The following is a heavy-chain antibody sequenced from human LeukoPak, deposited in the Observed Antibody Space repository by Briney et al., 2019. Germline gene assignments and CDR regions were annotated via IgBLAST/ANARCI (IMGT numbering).Heavy chain of an antibody. J-gene: IGHJ4*02. V-gene: IGHV5-51*01. CDR3: ATGGIYSSNFDY. Sequence: ESLKISCKGSGYTFIRFWIGWVRQMPGKGLEWMGIIYPGDSETRYSPSFQGQVTISVDKSISTAYLQWSSLKASDTAVYYCATGGIYSSNFDYWGQGALVTVSS. CDR2: IYPGDSET. D-gene: IGHD5-18*01. CDR1: GYTFIRFW.